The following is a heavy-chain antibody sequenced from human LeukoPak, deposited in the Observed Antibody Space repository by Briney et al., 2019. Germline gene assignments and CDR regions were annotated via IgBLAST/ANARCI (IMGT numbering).Heavy chain of an antibody. J-gene: IGHJ4*02. D-gene: IGHD3-10*01. Sequence: GGSLRLSCAASGFTFSSYAMSWLRRAPGKGLESVSTLGDSGGRTYYADSVTGRFTISRDNSKNTLYLQMNSLRAEDTAVYYCARYRGFGDSYDSWGQGTLVTVSS. CDR1: GFTFSSYA. CDR2: LGDSGGRT. V-gene: IGHV3-23*01. CDR3: ARYRGFGDSYDS.